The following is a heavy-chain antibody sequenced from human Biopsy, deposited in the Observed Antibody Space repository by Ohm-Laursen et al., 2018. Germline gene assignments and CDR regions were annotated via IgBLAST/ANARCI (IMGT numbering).Heavy chain of an antibody. V-gene: IGHV4-4*07. CDR3: ARDGRGGHLNTTLITGKNLDS. J-gene: IGHJ4*02. D-gene: IGHD3-16*01. Sequence: GTLSLTCSVSGGSTNDYFWSWIRQPAGETLEWIGRIYSSGGSSYNPSLKSRISMSMDTSKNQFSLKLNSVTAADTAVYFCARDGRGGHLNTTLITGKNLDSWGQGILVTVSS. CDR2: IYSSGGS. CDR1: GGSTNDYF.